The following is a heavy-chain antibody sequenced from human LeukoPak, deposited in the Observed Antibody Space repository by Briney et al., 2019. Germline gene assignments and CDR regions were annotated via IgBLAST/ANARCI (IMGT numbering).Heavy chain of an antibody. J-gene: IGHJ4*02. CDR3: ASWAGTAAGFNGPFDY. V-gene: IGHV3-21*01. CDR2: ISTSSSYI. Sequence: GGSLRLSCAGSGFTFSSYNMNWVRQAPGKGLEWVSSISTSSSYIYYADSLKGRFTISRDNARNSLYLQMNSLRAEDTAVYYCASWAGTAAGFNGPFDYWGQGTLVTVSS. CDR1: GFTFSSYN. D-gene: IGHD6-13*01.